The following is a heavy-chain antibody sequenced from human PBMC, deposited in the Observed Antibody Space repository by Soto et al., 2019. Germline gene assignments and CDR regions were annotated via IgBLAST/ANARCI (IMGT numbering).Heavy chain of an antibody. CDR2: ISISGSTI. D-gene: IGHD3-3*01. CDR3: AIAHYDFWSGPGWFAP. CDR1: GFTFSSYE. V-gene: IGHV3-48*03. J-gene: IGHJ5*02. Sequence: GGSLRLSCAASGFTFSSYEMNWVRQAPGKGLEWVSYISISGSTIYYADSVKGRFTISRDNAKNSLYLQMNSLRAEDTAVYYCAIAHYDFWSGPGWFAPWGQGTLVTLSS.